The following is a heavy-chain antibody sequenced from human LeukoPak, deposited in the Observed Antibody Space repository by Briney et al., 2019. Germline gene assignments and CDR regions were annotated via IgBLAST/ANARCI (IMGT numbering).Heavy chain of an antibody. V-gene: IGHV1-69*13. J-gene: IGHJ4*02. CDR1: GGTFSSYA. Sequence: GASVKVSCKASGGTFSSYAISWVRQAPGQGLEWMGGIIPIFGTANYAQKFQGRVTITADESTSTAYMELSSLRSEDTAVYYCASGRDGYNPDYWGQGTLVTVSS. CDR3: ASGRDGYNPDY. D-gene: IGHD5-24*01. CDR2: IIPIFGTA.